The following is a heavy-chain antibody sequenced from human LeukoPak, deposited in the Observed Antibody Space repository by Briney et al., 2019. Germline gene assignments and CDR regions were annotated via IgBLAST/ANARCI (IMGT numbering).Heavy chain of an antibody. D-gene: IGHD6-13*01. J-gene: IGHJ4*02. CDR2: IYYSGST. Sequence: PSETLSLTCTVSGGSISSYYWSWIRQPPGKGLEWLGYIYYSGSTNYNTSLKSRVTISVDTSKNQFSLKLSSVTAADTAVYYCARHRIVAAVGAFDYWGQGTLVTVSS. V-gene: IGHV4-59*08. CDR3: ARHRIVAAVGAFDY. CDR1: GGSISSYY.